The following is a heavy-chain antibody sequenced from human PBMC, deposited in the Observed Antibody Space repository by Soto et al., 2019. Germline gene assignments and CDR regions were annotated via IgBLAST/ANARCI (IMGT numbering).Heavy chain of an antibody. CDR2: ISGSGGST. J-gene: IGHJ6*02. D-gene: IGHD3-22*01. Sequence: PGGSLRLSCAASGFTFSSYAMSWVRQAPGKGLEWVSGISGSGGSTYYADSVKGRFTISRDNSKNTLYLQMNSLRAEDTAVYYCAKADSSGYYYYYYYGMDVWGQGTTVTVSS. CDR1: GFTFSSYA. V-gene: IGHV3-23*01. CDR3: AKADSSGYYYYYYYGMDV.